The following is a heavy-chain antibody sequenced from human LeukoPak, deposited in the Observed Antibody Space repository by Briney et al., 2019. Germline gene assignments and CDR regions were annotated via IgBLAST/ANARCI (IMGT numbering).Heavy chain of an antibody. CDR2: INPSGGST. J-gene: IGHJ3*02. CDR3: ARDSRIVGDHDAFDI. D-gene: IGHD1-26*01. V-gene: IGHV1-46*01. CDR1: GYTFTSYY. Sequence: ASVKVSCKASGYTFTSYYMHWVRQAPGQGLEWMGIINPSGGSTSYAQKFQGRVTMTKDTSTSTVYMELSSLRSEDTAVYYCARDSRIVGDHDAFDIWGQGTMVTVSS.